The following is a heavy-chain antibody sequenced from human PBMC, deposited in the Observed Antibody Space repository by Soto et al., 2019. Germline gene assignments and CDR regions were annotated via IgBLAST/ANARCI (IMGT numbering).Heavy chain of an antibody. CDR2: IYTSGST. V-gene: IGHV4-4*07. J-gene: IGHJ4*02. Sequence: SETLSLTCTVSGGSVSSYYWSWIRQPAGKGLEWIGRIYTSGSTNYNPSLKSRVTMSVDTSKNQFSLKLSSVTAADTAVYYCASTGVAGDFDYWGQGTLVTVSS. CDR3: ASTGVAGDFDY. D-gene: IGHD6-19*01. CDR1: GGSVSSYY.